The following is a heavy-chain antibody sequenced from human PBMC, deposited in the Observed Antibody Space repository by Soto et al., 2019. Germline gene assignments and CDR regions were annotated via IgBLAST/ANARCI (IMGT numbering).Heavy chain of an antibody. CDR3: AREVGGAGGVFDY. Sequence: QVQLVQSGAEVKKPGSSVKVSCKASGGTFSSYAISWVRQAPGQGLEWMGGIIPIFGTANYAQKFQGRVTITADESTRTADMELSSLRSEETAVYSCAREVGGAGGVFDYWGQGTLVTVSS. CDR2: IIPIFGTA. J-gene: IGHJ4*02. V-gene: IGHV1-69*01. CDR1: GGTFSSYA. D-gene: IGHD2-2*01.